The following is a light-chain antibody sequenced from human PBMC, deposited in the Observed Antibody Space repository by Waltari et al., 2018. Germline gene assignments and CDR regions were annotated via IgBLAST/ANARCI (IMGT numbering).Light chain of an antibody. CDR1: QSVSYTSKNKNY. CDR3: QQYYSAPPT. Sequence: DIVMTQSPESLAVSLGERATINCKSRQSVSYTSKNKNYLAWYQQKQGQPTKLLIYWASTREPGVPDRFSGSGSGTDFTLTISSLQAEDVALYFCQQYYSAPPTFGQGTKVEVK. J-gene: IGKJ1*01. V-gene: IGKV4-1*01. CDR2: WAS.